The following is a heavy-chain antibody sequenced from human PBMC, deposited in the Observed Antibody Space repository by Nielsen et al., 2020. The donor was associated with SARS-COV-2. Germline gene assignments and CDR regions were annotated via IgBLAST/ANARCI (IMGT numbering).Heavy chain of an antibody. CDR2: IGTTGDKT. Sequence: GGSLRLSCEASGITYINYAMSWVRQAPGKGLEWVSSIGTTGDKTFYADSVKGRFTISRDNSKNTLYLQLNSLRAEDTAVFYCAKISGSQRHYFDFWGQGALVTVSS. CDR3: AKISGSQRHYFDF. J-gene: IGHJ4*02. V-gene: IGHV3-23*01. CDR1: GITYINYA. D-gene: IGHD1-26*01.